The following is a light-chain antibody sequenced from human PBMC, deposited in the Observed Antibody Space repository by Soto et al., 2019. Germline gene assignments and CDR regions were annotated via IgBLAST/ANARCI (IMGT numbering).Light chain of an antibody. V-gene: IGKV3-20*01. CDR1: QSVSSSY. CDR2: GAS. CDR3: QQYGSSPQT. J-gene: IGKJ1*01. Sequence: IVLTQSPFTMSLFLGERVTISCMASQSVSSSYLAWYQQKPGQAPRLLIYGASSRATGIPDRFSGSGSGTDFTLTISRLEPEDFAVYYCQQYGSSPQTFGQGTKVDIK.